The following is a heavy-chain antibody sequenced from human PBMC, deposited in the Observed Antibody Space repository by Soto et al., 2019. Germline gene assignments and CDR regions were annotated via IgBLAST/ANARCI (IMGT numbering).Heavy chain of an antibody. CDR1: GYTFTSYA. V-gene: IGHV1-3*01. D-gene: IGHD2-2*01. CDR2: INAGNGNT. Sequence: QVQLVQSGAEVKKPGASVKVSCKASGYTFTSYAMHWVRQAPGQRLEWMGWINAGNGNTKYSQKFQGRVTITRDTSASTAYMELSSLRSEDTAVCYCARGYCSSTSCYGGLGDYYYYYMDVWGKGTTVTVSS. J-gene: IGHJ6*03. CDR3: ARGYCSSTSCYGGLGDYYYYYMDV.